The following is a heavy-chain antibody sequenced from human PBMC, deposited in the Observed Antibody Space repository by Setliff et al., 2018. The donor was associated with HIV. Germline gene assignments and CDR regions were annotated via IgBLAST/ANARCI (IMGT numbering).Heavy chain of an antibody. J-gene: IGHJ3*01. CDR3: ARVLDGNHYDAFNL. Sequence: PSETLSLTCTVSGDSVNSGSYFWAWIRQPAGKGLEWVGHISTGGATDYNSSLKRRFTISLDKSKNQFSLRLNSVTAADTAVYYCARVLDGNHYDAFNLWGQGTTVTVSS. CDR1: GDSVNSGSYF. V-gene: IGHV4-61*09. CDR2: ISTGGAT. D-gene: IGHD1-26*01.